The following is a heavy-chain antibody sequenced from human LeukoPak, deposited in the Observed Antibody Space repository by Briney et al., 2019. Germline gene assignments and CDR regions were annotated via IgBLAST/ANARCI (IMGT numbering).Heavy chain of an antibody. D-gene: IGHD4-23*01. J-gene: IGHJ5*02. CDR3: ARELGSDYGGYSP. CDR2: IYATGNT. V-gene: IGHV4-61*02. CDR1: GGSMRSDSSF. Sequence: SETLSLTCSVSGGSMRSDSSFWSWIRQPAGKGLEWIGRIYATGNTNYNPSLERRVTISVDTSKNQFSLELTSVTAADTAVYHSARELGSDYGGYSPWGQGTLVTGSS.